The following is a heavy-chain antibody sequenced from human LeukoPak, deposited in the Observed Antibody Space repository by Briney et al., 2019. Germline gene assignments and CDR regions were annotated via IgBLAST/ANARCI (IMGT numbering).Heavy chain of an antibody. V-gene: IGHV1-2*02. J-gene: IGHJ4*02. CDR1: GYTFTDYY. D-gene: IGHD6-19*01. Sequence: GASVTVSFKASGYTFTDYYMHWVRQAPGQGGEWMGWINTISGGTNYAQKFQGRVTMTRDTSNSTAYMELSRLTSDDTAVYYCARGREVAGTVAYWGQGTLVTVSS. CDR3: ARGREVAGTVAY. CDR2: INTISGGT.